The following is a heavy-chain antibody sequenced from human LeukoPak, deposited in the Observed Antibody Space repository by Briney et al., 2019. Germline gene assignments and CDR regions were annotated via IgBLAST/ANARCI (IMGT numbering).Heavy chain of an antibody. J-gene: IGHJ4*02. Sequence: ASVRVSCKASGNTFAGYYVHWVRQAPGQGLEWMGWINTHNGATNYAQHFQGRVTMTTDTAVTTAYMDLDGLISDDAAVYFCARGPIGGLRKGFDIWGQGTLVTVSS. V-gene: IGHV1-2*02. CDR3: ARGPIGGLRKGFDI. CDR2: INTHNGAT. D-gene: IGHD1-26*01. CDR1: GNTFAGYY.